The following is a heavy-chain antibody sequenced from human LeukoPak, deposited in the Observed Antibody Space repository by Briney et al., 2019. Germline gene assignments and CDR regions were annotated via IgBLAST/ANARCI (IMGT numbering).Heavy chain of an antibody. V-gene: IGHV1-18*01. D-gene: IGHD2-2*01. Sequence: ASVKVSCKASGYTFTSYGISWVRQAPGQGLEWMGRISAYNGNTNYAQKLQGRVTMTTDTSTSTAYMELRSLRSDDTAVYYCARGPAYCSSTSCYGYFDYWGQGTLVTVSS. CDR2: ISAYNGNT. CDR1: GYTFTSYG. J-gene: IGHJ4*02. CDR3: ARGPAYCSSTSCYGYFDY.